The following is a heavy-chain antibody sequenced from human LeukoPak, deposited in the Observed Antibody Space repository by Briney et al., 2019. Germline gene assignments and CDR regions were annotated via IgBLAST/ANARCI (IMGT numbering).Heavy chain of an antibody. CDR3: AKDKYYYDSSGSLDY. V-gene: IGHV3-30*04. CDR2: ISYDGSNK. D-gene: IGHD3-22*01. CDR1: GFTFSNYA. Sequence: PGGSLRLSCAASGFTFSNYAIHWVRQAPGKGLEWVALISYDGSNKNYADSVKGRFTISRDNSKNTLYLQMNSLRAEDTAVYYCAKDKYYYDSSGSLDYWGQGTLVTVSS. J-gene: IGHJ4*02.